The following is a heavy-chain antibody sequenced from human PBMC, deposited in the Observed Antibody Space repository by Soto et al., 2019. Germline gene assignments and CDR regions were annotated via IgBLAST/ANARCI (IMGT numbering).Heavy chain of an antibody. V-gene: IGHV3-73*01. Sequence: GGSLRLSCAASGFTFSGSAMHWVRQASGKGLEWVGRIRSKANSYATAYAASVKGRFTISRDDSKNTAYLQMNSLKTEDTAVYYCTPVPAPLGYYMDVWGKGTTVTVSS. D-gene: IGHD2-2*01. CDR1: GFTFSGSA. J-gene: IGHJ6*03. CDR3: TPVPAPLGYYMDV. CDR2: IRSKANSYAT.